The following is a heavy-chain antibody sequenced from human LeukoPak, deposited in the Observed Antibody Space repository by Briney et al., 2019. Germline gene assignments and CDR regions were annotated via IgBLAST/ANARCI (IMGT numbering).Heavy chain of an antibody. Sequence: ASVKVSCKASGYTFTSYDINWVRQATGQGLEWMGWMNPNSGNTGYAQKFQGRVTMTRNTSISTAYMELSSLRSEDTAVYYCARAGNKSDYYYYGMDVWGQRTTVTVSS. J-gene: IGHJ6*02. D-gene: IGHD1-14*01. CDR2: MNPNSGNT. V-gene: IGHV1-8*01. CDR1: GYTFTSYD. CDR3: ARAGNKSDYYYYGMDV.